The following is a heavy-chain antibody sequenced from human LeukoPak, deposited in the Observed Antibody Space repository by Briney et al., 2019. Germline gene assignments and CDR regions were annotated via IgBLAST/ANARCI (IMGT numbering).Heavy chain of an antibody. J-gene: IGHJ4*02. CDR1: GGSFSGYY. CDR2: INHSGST. CDR3: AKTKLDWLLFDF. Sequence: PSETLSPTCAVYGGSFSGYYWSWIRQPPGKGLEWIGEINHSGSTNYNPSLKSRVTISVDTSKNQFSLKLSSVTAADTALYYCAKTKLDWLLFDFWGQGILVTVSS. D-gene: IGHD3-9*01. V-gene: IGHV4-34*01.